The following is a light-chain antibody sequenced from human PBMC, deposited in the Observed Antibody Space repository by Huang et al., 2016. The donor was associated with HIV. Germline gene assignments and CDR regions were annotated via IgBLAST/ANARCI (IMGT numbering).Light chain of an antibody. CDR3: QQSYSTPLT. Sequence: DIQMTPAPSSLSASVGARVTITCRTSQNINNYLNWYQQKPGKAPKLLIYAASNLQGEVPSRFSASGAGTDFTITISSLQPADFATYYCQQSYSTPLTFGGGTKVEI. CDR2: AAS. J-gene: IGKJ4*01. CDR1: QNINNY. V-gene: IGKV1-39*01.